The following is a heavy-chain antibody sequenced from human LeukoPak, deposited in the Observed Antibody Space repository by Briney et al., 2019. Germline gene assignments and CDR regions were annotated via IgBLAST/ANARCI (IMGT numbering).Heavy chain of an antibody. CDR1: GFTFSSHG. V-gene: IGHV3-33*06. Sequence: GGSLRLSCAASGFTFSSHGMHWVRQAPGKGLEWVAVIWSDGSKKYYADSVKGRLTLSRDNSQNILYLQMNSLRAEDTAVYYCAKVYCGGDCYAHYFDHWGQGTLVTVSS. J-gene: IGHJ4*02. CDR2: IWSDGSKK. D-gene: IGHD2-21*02. CDR3: AKVYCGGDCYAHYFDH.